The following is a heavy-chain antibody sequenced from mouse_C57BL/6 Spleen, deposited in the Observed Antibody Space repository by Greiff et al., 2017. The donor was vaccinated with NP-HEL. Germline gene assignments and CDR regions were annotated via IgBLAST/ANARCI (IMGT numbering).Heavy chain of an antibody. V-gene: IGHV5-17*01. CDR1: GFTFSDYG. Sequence: EVKLVESGGGLVKPGGSLKLSCAASGFTFSDYGMHWVRQAPEKGLAWVAYISSGSSTFYYADPVKGRFTISRDNAKNTLFLQMTSLRSEDTAMYYCAKGYDYDGFAYWGQGTLVTVAA. CDR2: ISSGSSTF. D-gene: IGHD2-4*01. CDR3: AKGYDYDGFAY. J-gene: IGHJ3*01.